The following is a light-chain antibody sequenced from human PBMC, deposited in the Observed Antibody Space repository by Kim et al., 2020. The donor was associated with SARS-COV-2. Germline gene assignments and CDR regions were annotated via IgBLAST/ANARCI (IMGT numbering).Light chain of an antibody. V-gene: IGKV1-17*03. J-gene: IGKJ4*01. CDR1: KGISSY. Sequence: ASVGDRVTITCRASKGISSYLAWFQQKPGKVPKRLIYAASSLQSGVPSRFSGSGSGTEFTLTISSLQPQDFATYYCLQHDSYPLTFGGGTKVDIK. CDR3: LQHDSYPLT. CDR2: AAS.